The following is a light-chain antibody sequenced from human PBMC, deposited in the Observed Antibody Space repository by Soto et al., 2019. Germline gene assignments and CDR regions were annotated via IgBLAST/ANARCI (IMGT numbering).Light chain of an antibody. CDR3: QSYDRSLSGSRVV. CDR2: GDN. CDR1: SSNIGAGYN. J-gene: IGLJ2*01. Sequence: QSVLTQPPSVSGAPGQRVTISCIGGSSNIGAGYNVHRYQQLPGTAPKLLISGDNNRPSGVPDRFSGSKSGTSASLAITGLQDEDEADYYCQSYDRSLSGSRVVFGGGTKLTVL. V-gene: IGLV1-40*01.